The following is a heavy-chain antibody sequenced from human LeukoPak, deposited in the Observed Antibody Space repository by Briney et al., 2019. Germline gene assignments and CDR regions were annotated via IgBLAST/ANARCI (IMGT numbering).Heavy chain of an antibody. D-gene: IGHD3-22*01. CDR2: ISSSSSTI. V-gene: IGHV3-48*01. CDR1: GFTFSSYS. CDR3: ARDYYDGRFAY. Sequence: PGGSLRLSCAASGFTFSSYSMNWVRQAPGKGLEWVSYISSSSSTIYYADSVKGRFTISRDNSKNTLYLQMNSLRAEDTAVYYCARDYYDGRFAYWGQGTLVTVSS. J-gene: IGHJ4*02.